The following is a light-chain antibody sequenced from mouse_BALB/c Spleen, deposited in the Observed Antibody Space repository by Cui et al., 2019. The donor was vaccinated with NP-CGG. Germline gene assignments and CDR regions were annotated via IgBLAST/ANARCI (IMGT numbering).Light chain of an antibody. CDR3: ALWYSNHWV. V-gene: IGLV1*01. CDR1: TGAVTTSNY. J-gene: IGLJ1*01. CDR2: GTN. Sequence: AVLTRESALTTSPGETVTLTCRSSTGAVTTSNYANWVQEKPDHLFTGLIGGTNNRAPGVPARFSGSLIGDKAVLTITGAQTEDEAIYFCALWYSNHWVFGGGTKLTVL.